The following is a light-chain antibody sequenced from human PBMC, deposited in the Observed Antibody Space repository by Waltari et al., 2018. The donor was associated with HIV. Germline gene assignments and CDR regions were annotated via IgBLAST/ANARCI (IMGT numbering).Light chain of an antibody. CDR2: KAS. CDR3: QQYNSYSRT. J-gene: IGKJ1*01. CDR1: QSISSW. V-gene: IGKV1-5*03. Sequence: IQMTQSPSTLSASVGDRVTITCRASQSISSWLAWYQQKQGKAPKLLIYKASSLESGGPSRFSGSGSGAEFTLTISSLQPDDFATYYCQQYNSYSRTFGQGTKVEIK.